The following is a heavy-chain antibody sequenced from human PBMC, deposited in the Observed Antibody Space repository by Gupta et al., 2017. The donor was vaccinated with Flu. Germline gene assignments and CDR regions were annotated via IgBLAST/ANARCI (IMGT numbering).Heavy chain of an antibody. CDR3: TPSTPGSVTS. V-gene: IGHV3-23*01. J-gene: IGHJ5*02. Sequence: MSWFRQAPGKGLEWGSAISGSGISTYYADAVKGRFTISRDNSKNTLFIQLNSLRAEDTADYYCTPSTPGSVTSWGQGTLVTVSS. D-gene: IGHD4-4*01. CDR2: ISGSGIST.